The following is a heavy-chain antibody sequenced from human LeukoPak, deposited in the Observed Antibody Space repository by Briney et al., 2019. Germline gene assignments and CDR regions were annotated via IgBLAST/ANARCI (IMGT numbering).Heavy chain of an antibody. CDR2: IYYSGST. J-gene: IGHJ4*02. D-gene: IGHD1-14*01. CDR3: ARHLLRTSTSFDY. Sequence: SETLSLTCTVSGGSINSYYWSWIRQPPGKVLEWNGYIYYSGSTNYNPSLKSRVTISVDTSKNQFSLRLSSVTAADTAVYYCARHLLRTSTSFDYWDQGNLVTVSS. V-gene: IGHV4-59*08. CDR1: GGSINSYY.